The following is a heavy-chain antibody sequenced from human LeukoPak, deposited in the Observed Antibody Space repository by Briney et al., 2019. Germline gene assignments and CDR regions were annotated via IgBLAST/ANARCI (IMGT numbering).Heavy chain of an antibody. CDR1: GFTFSDYY. Sequence: RPGGSLRLSCAASGFTFSDYYMSWIRQAPGKGLEWVSYISSSGSTIYYADSVKGRFTISRDNAKNSLYLQMNSLRAEDTAVYYCARESGVLWFGELLGADYYYYMDVWGKGTTVTISS. CDR2: ISSSGSTI. CDR3: ARESGVLWFGELLGADYYYYMDV. J-gene: IGHJ6*03. V-gene: IGHV3-11*04. D-gene: IGHD3-10*01.